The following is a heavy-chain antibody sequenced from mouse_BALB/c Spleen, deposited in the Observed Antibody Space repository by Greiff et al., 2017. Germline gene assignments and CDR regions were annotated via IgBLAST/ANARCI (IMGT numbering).Heavy chain of an antibody. Sequence: QVQLQQPGAELVKPGASVKLSCKASGYTFTSYWMHWVKQRPGQGLEWIGEINPSNGRTNYNEKFKSKATLTVDKSSSTAYMQLSSLTSEDSAVYYCARGTTTVVATYYYAMDYWGQGTSVTVSS. CDR1: GYTFTSYW. D-gene: IGHD1-1*01. V-gene: IGHV1S81*02. CDR2: INPSNGRT. CDR3: ARGTTTVVATYYYAMDY. J-gene: IGHJ4*01.